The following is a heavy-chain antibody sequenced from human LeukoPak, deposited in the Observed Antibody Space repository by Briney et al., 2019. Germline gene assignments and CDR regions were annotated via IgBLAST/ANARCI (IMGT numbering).Heavy chain of an antibody. CDR2: ISSSGGST. CDR3: AKARGSSGYDAPLSDY. CDR1: GFTFSNYA. Sequence: GGSLRLSCAASGFTFSNYAMSWVRQAPGKGLEWVSGISSSGGSTYYVDSVKGRFTISRDNSNNTLYPQMNSLRAEDTAFYYCAKARGSSGYDAPLSDYWGQGTLVTVSS. D-gene: IGHD5-12*01. J-gene: IGHJ4*02. V-gene: IGHV3-23*01.